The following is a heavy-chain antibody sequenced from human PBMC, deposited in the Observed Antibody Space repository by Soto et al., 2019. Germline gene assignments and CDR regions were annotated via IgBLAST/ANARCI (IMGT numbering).Heavy chain of an antibody. CDR3: ARGRCDSAGSSFGRRMDV. J-gene: IGHJ6*02. D-gene: IGHD3-10*01. CDR1: GEALGSGQSY. V-gene: IGHV4-61*01. Sequence: QVQLQESGPGLVKSSETLSLICFVSGEALGSGQSYWNWIRQAPGKGLEWIGQTFVTGATKYSASLKSRVTKGGDTSKSQMSLTLTSVTAADSATYFSARGRCDSAGSSFGRRMDVWGQGTTVTVSS. CDR2: TFVTGAT.